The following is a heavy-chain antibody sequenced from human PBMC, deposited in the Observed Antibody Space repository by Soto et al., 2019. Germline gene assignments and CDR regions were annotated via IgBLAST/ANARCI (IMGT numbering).Heavy chain of an antibody. CDR2: MNPNSGNT. Sequence: ASVKVSCKASGYTFTSYDINWVRQATGQGLEWMGWMNPNSGNTGYAQKFQGRVTMTRNTSISTAYMELSSLRSEDTAVYYCARGCKRWLSNTDWFDPWGQGTLVTVSS. CDR3: ARGCKRWLSNTDWFDP. D-gene: IGHD2-21*01. J-gene: IGHJ5*02. V-gene: IGHV1-8*01. CDR1: GYTFTSYD.